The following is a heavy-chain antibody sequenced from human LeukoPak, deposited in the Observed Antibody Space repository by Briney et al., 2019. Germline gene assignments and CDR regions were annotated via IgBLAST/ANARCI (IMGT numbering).Heavy chain of an antibody. CDR2: ISYDGSNK. J-gene: IGHJ4*02. D-gene: IGHD4-17*01. CDR1: GFTFSSYG. Sequence: GGSLRLSCAASGFTFSSYGMHWVRQAPGKGLEWVAVISYDGSNKYYADSVKGRFTISRDNSKNTLYLQMNSLRAEDTAVYYCAKDRVTYGDYPNALDYWGQGTLVTVS. CDR3: AKDRVTYGDYPNALDY. V-gene: IGHV3-30*18.